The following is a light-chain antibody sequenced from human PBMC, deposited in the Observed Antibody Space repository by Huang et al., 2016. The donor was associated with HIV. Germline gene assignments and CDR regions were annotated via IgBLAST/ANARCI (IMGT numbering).Light chain of an antibody. CDR1: QTVTNN. CDR3: HQYNNWPPA. Sequence: ETAMTQSPATLSVSPGERASLSCWASQTVTNNLAWYQHKPGQAPRVRIYGASTRATGVPARFSGSGSGTNFTLTISSLQSEDFGIYYCHQYNNWPPAFGGGTKVEIK. V-gene: IGKV3-15*01. J-gene: IGKJ4*01. CDR2: GAS.